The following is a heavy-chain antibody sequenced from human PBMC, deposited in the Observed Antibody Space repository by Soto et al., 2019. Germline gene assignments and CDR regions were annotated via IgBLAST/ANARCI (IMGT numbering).Heavy chain of an antibody. CDR3: ARGRSWRGH. V-gene: IGHV1-8*01. CDR2: MDAKSGHT. CDR1: GYTFTTYD. D-gene: IGHD6-13*01. Sequence: ASVKASCKASGYTFTTYDISWVRQATGQGLEWMGWMDAKSGHTDYAATFQGRVTMTRNTSISSAYVELSSLRSDDTAVYYCARGRSWRGHRGRLTLITFSS. J-gene: IGHJ4*02.